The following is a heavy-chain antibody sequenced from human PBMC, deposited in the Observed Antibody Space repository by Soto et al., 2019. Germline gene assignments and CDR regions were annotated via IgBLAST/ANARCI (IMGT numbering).Heavy chain of an antibody. CDR3: VIGGSGWYPFDY. J-gene: IGHJ4*02. CDR2: LTGGGDNP. V-gene: IGHV3-23*01. Sequence: EVQLLESGGGLVQPGGSLRLSCAASGFAFSNYAMSWVRQSPGKGLEWISSLTGGGDNPHYAESVKGRFTISRDNSKSTLFLQINSLSDGDTAVYYCVIGGSGWYPFDYWGQGTLFTVSS. D-gene: IGHD6-19*01. CDR1: GFAFSNYA.